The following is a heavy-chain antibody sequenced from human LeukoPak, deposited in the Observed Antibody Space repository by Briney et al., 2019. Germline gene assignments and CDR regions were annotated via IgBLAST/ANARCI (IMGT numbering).Heavy chain of an antibody. CDR2: FFPGGST. D-gene: IGHD3-22*01. CDR1: GGSISGNC. CDR3: ARYDSSGLDY. V-gene: IGHV4-4*07. Sequence: SETLSLTCTVSGGSISGNCWSWLRQPAGKGLEWIGRFFPGGSTNYNPSLKSRVTMSVDTSKNQFSLKLGSVTAADTAIYYCARYDSSGLDYWGQGTLVTVSS. J-gene: IGHJ4*02.